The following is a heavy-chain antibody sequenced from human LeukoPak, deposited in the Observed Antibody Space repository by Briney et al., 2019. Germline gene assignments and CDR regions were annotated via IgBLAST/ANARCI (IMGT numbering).Heavy chain of an antibody. CDR3: AKDSDIAVAGSDDALDV. Sequence: GGSLKLSCAASGFTFSSYGMHWVRQTPGKGLEWVALISFDGSIEYYVDSVKGRFTISRDNSKNTLFLQMNSLRPEDTAVYYCAKDSDIAVAGSDDALDVWGQGTMVTVSS. CDR2: ISFDGSIE. J-gene: IGHJ3*01. D-gene: IGHD6-19*01. V-gene: IGHV3-30*18. CDR1: GFTFSSYG.